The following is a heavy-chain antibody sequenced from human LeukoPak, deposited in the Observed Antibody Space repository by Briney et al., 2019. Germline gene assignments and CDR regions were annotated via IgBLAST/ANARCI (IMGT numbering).Heavy chain of an antibody. D-gene: IGHD6-13*01. J-gene: IGHJ4*02. Sequence: SETLSLTCTVSGGSISSHYWSWIRQPPGKGLEWIGYIYYSGTTNHNPSLKSRVTISVDTSKNQFSLKLSSVTAADTAVYYCARGVYIAAARYGYWGQGTLVSVSS. CDR1: GGSISSHY. CDR3: ARGVYIAAARYGY. CDR2: IYYSGTT. V-gene: IGHV4-59*11.